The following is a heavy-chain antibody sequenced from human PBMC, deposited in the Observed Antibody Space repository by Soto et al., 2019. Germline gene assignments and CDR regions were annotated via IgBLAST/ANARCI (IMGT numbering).Heavy chain of an antibody. J-gene: IGHJ5*02. CDR1: GFTVSGNY. CDR3: ARSAAGDSSGYYPGWFDP. CDR2: IYSGGST. D-gene: IGHD3-22*01. Sequence: EVQLVETGGGLIQPGGSLRLSCAASGFTVSGNYMSWVRQAPGKGLEWVSVIYSGGSTYYADSVKGRFTISRDNSKNTFYLQMNSLRAEDTAVYYCARSAAGDSSGYYPGWFDPWGQGTLVTVSS. V-gene: IGHV3-53*02.